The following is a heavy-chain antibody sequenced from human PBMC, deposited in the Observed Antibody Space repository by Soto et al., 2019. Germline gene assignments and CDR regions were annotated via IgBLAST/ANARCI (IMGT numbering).Heavy chain of an antibody. CDR2: IYYSGTT. Sequence: QVRLQESGPGLVKPSETLSLTCDVSGASISSFYWTWIRQTPGKGLEWIGYIYYSGTTNSNPSLKSRVTISLDTSKTQFSLKLTSVTAADTAIYYCARMFGPGITAAHFDSWGQGTLVNVSS. CDR3: ARMFGPGITAAHFDS. J-gene: IGHJ4*02. CDR1: GASISSFY. V-gene: IGHV4-59*01. D-gene: IGHD6-25*01.